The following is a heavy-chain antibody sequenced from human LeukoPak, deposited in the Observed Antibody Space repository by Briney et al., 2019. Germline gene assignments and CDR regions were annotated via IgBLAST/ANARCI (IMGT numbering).Heavy chain of an antibody. CDR2: ISSSGGTT. V-gene: IGHV3-23*01. Sequence: GGALRLSCAVSGFTFSSYAMNWVRQAPGKGLKWVSAISSSGGTTYYADSVKGRFTISRDNSKNTLYLQMNSLRAEDTAVYYCAKRCGGDWDAFDIWGQGTMVTVSS. J-gene: IGHJ3*02. D-gene: IGHD2-21*01. CDR3: AKRCGGDWDAFDI. CDR1: GFTFSSYA.